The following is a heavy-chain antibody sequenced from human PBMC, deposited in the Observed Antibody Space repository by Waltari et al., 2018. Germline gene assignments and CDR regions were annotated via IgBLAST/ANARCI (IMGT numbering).Heavy chain of an antibody. V-gene: IGHV4-59*01. CDR2: IYSSGSS. J-gene: IGHJ5*02. D-gene: IGHD3-16*01. CDR1: GGSISSSY. CDR3: ARVLRSAWGVWFDP. Sequence: QVQLQESGPGLVKPSETLSLTCIVSGGSISSSYWSWIRQPPGKGLEWIGYIYSSGSSNYNPSLKSRVTISVDTSKNQFSLKLNSVTAADTAVYYCARVLRSAWGVWFDPWGPGTLVIVSS.